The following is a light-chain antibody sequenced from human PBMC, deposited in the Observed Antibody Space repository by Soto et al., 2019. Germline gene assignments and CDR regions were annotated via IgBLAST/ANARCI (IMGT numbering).Light chain of an antibody. CDR3: QQYNSYSRT. J-gene: IGKJ1*01. V-gene: IGKV1-5*03. CDR1: QSISSR. Sequence: DIQMTKSPSTLSAPVGDRVTISCRASQSISSRLAWYQQKPGKAPNLLIYKASTLESGVPSRFSGSGSGTEFTLTISSLQPEDFATYYCQQYNSYSRTFGQRTKVDI. CDR2: KAS.